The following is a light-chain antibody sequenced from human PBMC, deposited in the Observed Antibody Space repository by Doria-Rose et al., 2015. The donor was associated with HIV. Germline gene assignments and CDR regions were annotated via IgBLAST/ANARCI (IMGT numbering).Light chain of an antibody. CDR3: CTYASSTTLI. V-gene: IGLV2-23*02. CDR1: SSDVGSYID. CDR2: EVN. J-gene: IGLJ1*01. Sequence: QSALIQPASVSGSPGQSITISCTGTSSDVGSYIDVSWYQQYPGKAPKVMIYEVNKRPSGVSNRFSGSKSGNTASLTISRLQAEDEADYYCCTYASSTTLIFGTGTKVTVL.